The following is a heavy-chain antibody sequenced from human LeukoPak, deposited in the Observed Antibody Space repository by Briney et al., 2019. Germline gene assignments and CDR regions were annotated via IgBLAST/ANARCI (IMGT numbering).Heavy chain of an antibody. CDR3: ARVKIEYYFDY. V-gene: IGHV1-2*02. D-gene: IGHD3-22*01. CDR2: INPNSGGT. Sequence: AAVKVSCKASGYTFTGYYMHWVRHAPGQGLEWMGWINPNSGGTNYAQMFQGRVTMTRDTSISTAYMELSRLRSDDTAVYYCARVKIEYYFDYWGQGTLVTVSS. J-gene: IGHJ4*02. CDR1: GYTFTGYY.